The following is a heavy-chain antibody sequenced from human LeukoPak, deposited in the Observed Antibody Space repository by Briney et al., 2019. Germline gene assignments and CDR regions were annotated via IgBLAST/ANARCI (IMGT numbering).Heavy chain of an antibody. CDR2: ISSDGSST. Sequence: GGSLRLSCAASGFTFRNHWMHWVRQTPGKGLVWVSRISSDGSSTTYADSVKGRFTISRDNAKNTLYLQMDNLRAEDTAMYYCARDQRVTGRPDIDYWGQGTLVIVSS. J-gene: IGHJ4*02. D-gene: IGHD6-6*01. CDR3: ARDQRVTGRPDIDY. CDR1: GFTFRNHW. V-gene: IGHV3-74*03.